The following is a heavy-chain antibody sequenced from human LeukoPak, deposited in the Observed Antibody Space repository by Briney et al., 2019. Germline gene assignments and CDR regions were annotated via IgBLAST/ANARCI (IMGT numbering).Heavy chain of an antibody. D-gene: IGHD3-10*01. Sequence: GGSLRLSCAASEFSVGSNYMTWVRQAPGKGLEWVSLIYSGGSTYYADSVKGRFTISRDNSKNTLYLQMNSLRAEDTAVYYCARGSGFGGRAFDIWGQGTMVTVSS. V-gene: IGHV3-66*01. CDR3: ARGSGFGGRAFDI. CDR2: IYSGGST. CDR1: EFSVGSNY. J-gene: IGHJ3*02.